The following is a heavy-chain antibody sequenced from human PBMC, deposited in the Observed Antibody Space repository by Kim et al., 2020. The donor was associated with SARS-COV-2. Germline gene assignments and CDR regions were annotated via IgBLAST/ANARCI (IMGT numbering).Heavy chain of an antibody. CDR2: ISSSGSTI. CDR3: ARGNDYVWGSYRFTRAFDI. Sequence: GGSLRLSCAASGFTFSSYEMNWVRQAPGKGLEWVSYISSSGSTIYYADSVKGRFTISRDNAKNSLYLQMNSLRAEDTAVYYCARGNDYVWGSYRFTRAFDIRGQGTMVTVSS. CDR1: GFTFSSYE. D-gene: IGHD3-16*02. J-gene: IGHJ3*02. V-gene: IGHV3-48*03.